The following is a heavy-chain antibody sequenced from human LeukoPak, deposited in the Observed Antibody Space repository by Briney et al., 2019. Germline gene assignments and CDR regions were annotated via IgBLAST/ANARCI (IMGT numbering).Heavy chain of an antibody. CDR1: GFTFSSYA. V-gene: IGHV3-23*01. CDR3: AKAVDLATISVDI. CDR2: ISGSGVYT. Sequence: GSLRLSCAASGFTFSSYAMSWVRQAPGKGLEWVSGISGSGVYTYYADSVKGRFTISRDNSKNTLYLVMNSLRVDDTAVYYCAKAVDLATISVDIWGQGTMVTVSS. D-gene: IGHD5-24*01. J-gene: IGHJ3*02.